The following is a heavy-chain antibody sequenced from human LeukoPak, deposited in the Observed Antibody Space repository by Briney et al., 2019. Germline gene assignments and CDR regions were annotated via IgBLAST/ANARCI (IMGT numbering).Heavy chain of an antibody. CDR1: GFTFSSYW. Sequence: GGALRLSCAASGFTFSSYWMSWVRQPPGKGLEWVANIKQDGSEKYYVDSVKGRFTISRDNAKNSLYLQMNSLRAEDTAVYHCARDGGGYCSSTSCYRGPAFDYWGQGTLVTVSS. CDR3: ARDGGGYCSSTSCYRGPAFDY. D-gene: IGHD2-2*01. CDR2: IKQDGSEK. J-gene: IGHJ4*02. V-gene: IGHV3-7*01.